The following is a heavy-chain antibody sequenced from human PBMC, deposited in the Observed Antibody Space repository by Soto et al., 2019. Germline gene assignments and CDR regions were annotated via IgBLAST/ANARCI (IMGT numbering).Heavy chain of an antibody. CDR3: AKGRGYCSGGSCYPRHPIDY. Sequence: EVQVLESGGGLVQPGGSLRLSCAASGFTFSSYAMSWVGQAPGKGLEWVSAISGSGGSTYYADSVKGRFTISRDNSKNTLYLQMNSLRAEDTAVYYCAKGRGYCSGGSCYPRHPIDYWGQGTLVTVSS. CDR2: ISGSGGST. D-gene: IGHD2-15*01. V-gene: IGHV3-23*01. J-gene: IGHJ4*02. CDR1: GFTFSSYA.